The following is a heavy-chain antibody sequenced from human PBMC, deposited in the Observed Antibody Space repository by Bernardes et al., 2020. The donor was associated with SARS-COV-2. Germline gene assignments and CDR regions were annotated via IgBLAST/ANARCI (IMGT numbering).Heavy chain of an antibody. Sequence: VGSLRLSCAASGFIFTNYGMHWVRQAPGKGLEWVAGISYDGRNRYYADSVKGRFTISKDTSENTLYLQMNSLRAEDTAVYYCAKDGSLFDYVWGSYDYWGQGTLVTVSS. J-gene: IGHJ4*02. CDR2: ISYDGRNR. CDR3: AKDGSLFDYVWGSYDY. D-gene: IGHD3-16*01. CDR1: GFIFTNYG. V-gene: IGHV3-30*18.